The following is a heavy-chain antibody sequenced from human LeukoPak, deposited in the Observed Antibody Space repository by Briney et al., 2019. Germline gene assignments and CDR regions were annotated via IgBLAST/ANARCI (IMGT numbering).Heavy chain of an antibody. V-gene: IGHV4-61*02. CDR1: GGSISSAGYS. CDR3: TRGWSSAGAFDI. J-gene: IGHJ3*02. Sequence: PSETLSLTCTVSGGSISSAGYSWTWIRQPAGKGLEWIGRVYISGNTDQNPSLKSRVTVSMDRSKNQFSLQMSSVTAADTAVYYCTRGWSSAGAFDIWGQGTMVTVSS. CDR2: VYISGNT. D-gene: IGHD6-19*01.